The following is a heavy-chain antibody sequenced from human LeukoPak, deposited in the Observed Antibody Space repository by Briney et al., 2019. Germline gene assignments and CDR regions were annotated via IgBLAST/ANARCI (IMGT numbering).Heavy chain of an antibody. D-gene: IGHD6-19*01. V-gene: IGHV4-59*01. Sequence: SETLSLTCTASGGSISSYYWSWIRQPPGKGLEWIGYIYYSGSTNYNPSLKSRVTISVDTSKNQFSLKLSSVTAVDTAVYYCARVGVAVAGFDYWGQGTLVTVSS. J-gene: IGHJ4*02. CDR1: GGSISSYY. CDR3: ARVGVAVAGFDY. CDR2: IYYSGST.